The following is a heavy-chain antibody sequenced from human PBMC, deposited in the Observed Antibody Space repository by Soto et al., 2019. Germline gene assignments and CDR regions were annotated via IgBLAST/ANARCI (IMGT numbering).Heavy chain of an antibody. Sequence: EAQLLESGGGLVQPGGSLRLSCAASGFSFDTYAMSWVGQAPGNGLEWVSSISGSGGNRYYADAVKGRFTISRDNSKNILYLHMTSLRAEDTVLYYCAKLGMTTINRGYWGQRTQVTVSS. D-gene: IGHD5-12*01. CDR2: ISGSGGNR. J-gene: IGHJ4*02. V-gene: IGHV3-23*01. CDR3: AKLGMTTINRGY. CDR1: GFSFDTYA.